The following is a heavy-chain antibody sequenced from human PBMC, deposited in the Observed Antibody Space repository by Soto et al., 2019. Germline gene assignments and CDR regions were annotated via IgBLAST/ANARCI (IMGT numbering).Heavy chain of an antibody. CDR2: IFPSGAT. Sequence: QVQLQESGPGLVKPSQTLSLMCTVSGAPISGGDYHWSWIRQPPGKGLEWIGYIFPSGATHYNSSLGSRITMSVETSKRHFSPKLTSVTAAYTAVYFCARGSAAKRYFDLWGRGTLVTVSS. J-gene: IGHJ2*01. CDR3: ARGSAAKRYFDL. V-gene: IGHV4-30-4*01. D-gene: IGHD5-18*01. CDR1: GAPISGGDYH.